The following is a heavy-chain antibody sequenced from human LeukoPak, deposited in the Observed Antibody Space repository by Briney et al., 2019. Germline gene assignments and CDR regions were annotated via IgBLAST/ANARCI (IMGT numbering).Heavy chain of an antibody. CDR1: DYSITSGDY. D-gene: IGHD5/OR15-5a*01. CDR2: IYNSVST. J-gene: IGHJ5*01. V-gene: IGHV4-38-2*01. CDR3: ARNMSTEGWFDS. Sequence: SETLSLTCVVSDYSITSGDYWAWIRQPPGKGLEWIGSIYNSVSTSYNPSLKSRVTMSLDPSKNQFSLNLGSVTAADTAVYYCARNMSTEGWFDSWGRGTLVTVSS.